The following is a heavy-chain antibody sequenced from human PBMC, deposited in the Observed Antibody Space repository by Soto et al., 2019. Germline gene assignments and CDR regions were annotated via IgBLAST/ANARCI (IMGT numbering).Heavy chain of an antibody. V-gene: IGHV3-30-3*01. Sequence: GVSLRLSCAASGFTFSSYAMHWVRQAPGKGLEWVAVISYDGSNKYYADSVKGRFTISRDNSKNTLYLQMNSLRAEDTAVYYCARGSIAVAGNRFDYWGQGTLVTVSS. CDR2: ISYDGSNK. CDR1: GFTFSSYA. D-gene: IGHD6-19*01. J-gene: IGHJ4*02. CDR3: ARGSIAVAGNRFDY.